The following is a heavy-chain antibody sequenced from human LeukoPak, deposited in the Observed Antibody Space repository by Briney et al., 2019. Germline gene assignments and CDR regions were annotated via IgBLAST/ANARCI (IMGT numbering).Heavy chain of an antibody. CDR1: GYSISSGYY. D-gene: IGHD4/OR15-4a*01. V-gene: IGHV4-38-2*02. CDR2: IYHSGST. Sequence: SETLSLTCTVSGYSISSGYYWGWIRQPPGKGLEWIGSIYHSGSTYYNPSLKSRVTISVDTSKNQFSLKLSSVTAADTAVYYCATGQDYRWFDPWGQGTLVTVSS. J-gene: IGHJ5*02. CDR3: ATGQDYRWFDP.